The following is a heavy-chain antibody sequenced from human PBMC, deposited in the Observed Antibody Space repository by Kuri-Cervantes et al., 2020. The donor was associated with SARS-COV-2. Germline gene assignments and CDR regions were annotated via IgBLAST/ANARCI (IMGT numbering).Heavy chain of an antibody. CDR2: LYGGDKT. D-gene: IGHD5-12*01. V-gene: IGHV3-53*01. J-gene: IGHJ6*02. CDR1: GFTVANYY. CDR3: ARAGVKDIVATITSYYYYYGMDV. Sequence: GGSLRLSCAGSGFTVANYYMSWVRQAPGKGLEWVSILYGGDKTDYADSVKGRFTISRDNSKNTLLLQMNSLRAEDTAVYYCARAGVKDIVATITSYYYYYGMDVWGQGTTVTVSS.